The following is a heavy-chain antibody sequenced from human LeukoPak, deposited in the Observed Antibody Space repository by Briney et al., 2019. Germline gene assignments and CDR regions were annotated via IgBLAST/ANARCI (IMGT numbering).Heavy chain of an antibody. Sequence: ASVKVSCKASGYTFTSYYIHWVRQAPGQGLEWMGIINPSGGSTSYAQKFQGRVTMTRDTSTSTVYMELSSLRSEDTAVYYCAREWSRESGSSWSLFDYWGQGTLVTVSS. CDR1: GYTFTSYY. V-gene: IGHV1-46*01. CDR3: AREWSRESGSSWSLFDY. D-gene: IGHD6-13*01. J-gene: IGHJ4*02. CDR2: INPSGGST.